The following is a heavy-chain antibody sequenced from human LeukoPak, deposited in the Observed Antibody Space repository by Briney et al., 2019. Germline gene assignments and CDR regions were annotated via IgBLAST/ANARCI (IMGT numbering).Heavy chain of an antibody. Sequence: SSVTVSFKSSVCTFSSYAISWVRQAPGQRLEWMGRIIPIFGTANYAQNFQGRVTITTDESTSTAYMELSSLRSEDTAVYYCARDSHGGSGSYYYFDYWGQGTLVTVSS. CDR3: ARDSHGGSGSYYYFDY. J-gene: IGHJ4*02. V-gene: IGHV1-69*05. D-gene: IGHD3-10*01. CDR2: IIPIFGTA. CDR1: VCTFSSYA.